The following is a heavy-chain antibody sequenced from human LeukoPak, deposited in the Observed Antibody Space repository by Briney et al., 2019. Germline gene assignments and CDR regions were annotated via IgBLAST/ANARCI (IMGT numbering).Heavy chain of an antibody. CDR3: VRCEQSYGWCAFHY. CDR2: ISGSGDNT. CDR1: GYTLTGYA. V-gene: IGHV3-23*01. D-gene: IGHD5-18*01. J-gene: IGHJ1*01. Sequence: GGSLRLSCAGSGYTLTGYAMCWVRQAPGKGLEWVSAISGSGDNTYFADSVKGRFTIYPCDNTLYLEMNRLRTQETAIYHCVRCEQSYGWCAFHYWGQGTLVFVSS.